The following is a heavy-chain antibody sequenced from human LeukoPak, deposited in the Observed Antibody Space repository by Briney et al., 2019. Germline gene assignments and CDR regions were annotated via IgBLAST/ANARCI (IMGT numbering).Heavy chain of an antibody. CDR2: INPNSGGT. D-gene: IGHD6-13*01. Sequence: ASVKVSCKASGYTFTGYYMHWVRQAPGQGLEWMGWINPNSGGTNYAQKFQGWVTMTRDTSISTAYMELSRLRSDDTAVYYCARGTFGVSSSWDLDYWGQGTLVTVSS. CDR1: GYTFTGYY. CDR3: ARGTFGVSSSWDLDY. V-gene: IGHV1-2*04. J-gene: IGHJ4*02.